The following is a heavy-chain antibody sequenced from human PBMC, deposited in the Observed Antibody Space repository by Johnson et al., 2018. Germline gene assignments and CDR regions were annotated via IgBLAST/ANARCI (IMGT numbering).Heavy chain of an antibody. CDR1: GGSISSYY. J-gene: IGHJ6*02. D-gene: IGHD3-3*01. Sequence: QVQLQESGPGLVKPSETLSLTCTVSGGSISSYYWSWIRQPPGKGLEWIGYIYYSGSTNYNPSLKRRVTISVDTSKNQFSLKLSSVTAADTAVYYCASGRYYDFWSGYSTYYYYGMDVWGQGTTVTVSS. CDR3: ASGRYYDFWSGYSTYYYYGMDV. V-gene: IGHV4-59*01. CDR2: IYYSGST.